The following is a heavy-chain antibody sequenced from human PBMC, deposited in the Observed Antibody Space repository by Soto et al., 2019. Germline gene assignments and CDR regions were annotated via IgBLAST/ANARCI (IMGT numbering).Heavy chain of an antibody. Sequence: VQLAESGGGLAQPGGSLRLSCAASGFTLSGYAMDWVRQDPGKGLEYVSGISSNGVGTYYANSVQGRFTISRDNSKNTVYLQMGSLRPEDMAVYYCARRARPDFYYMDVWGKGTTVTVSS. CDR2: ISSNGVGT. V-gene: IGHV3-64*01. CDR1: GFTLSGYA. D-gene: IGHD6-6*01. CDR3: ARRARPDFYYMDV. J-gene: IGHJ6*03.